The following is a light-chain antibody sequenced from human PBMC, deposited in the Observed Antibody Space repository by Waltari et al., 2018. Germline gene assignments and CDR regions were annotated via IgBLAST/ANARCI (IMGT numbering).Light chain of an antibody. J-gene: IGLJ2*01. V-gene: IGLV2-11*01. Sequence: QSALTQPRPVSGSPGQSVTISCTGATSDVGGFTYVSWYQQHPGKAPKLMIYDVSKRPSGVPDRFSGSKSGYTASLTISGLQAEEEADYYCCSYAASYVVFGGGTKLTVL. CDR2: DVS. CDR3: CSYAASYVV. CDR1: TSDVGGFTY.